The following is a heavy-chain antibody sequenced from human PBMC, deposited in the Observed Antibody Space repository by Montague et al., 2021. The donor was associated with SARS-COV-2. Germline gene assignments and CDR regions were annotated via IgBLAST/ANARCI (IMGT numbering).Heavy chain of an antibody. CDR1: GGSITNYY. D-gene: IGHD2-21*01. J-gene: IGHJ2*01. CDR3: ARRGGGEVFARFMYWYFDV. V-gene: IGHV4-59*13. Sequence: SGTLSLTCSVSGGSITNYYWGWVRQSPGKGLEWIGYIYYSGSVTTSYNPSLKSRVSISVDTSENQFSLKLTSVTAADTAVYYCARRGGGEVFARFMYWYFDVWSRGSLVTVSS. CDR2: IYYSGSVTT.